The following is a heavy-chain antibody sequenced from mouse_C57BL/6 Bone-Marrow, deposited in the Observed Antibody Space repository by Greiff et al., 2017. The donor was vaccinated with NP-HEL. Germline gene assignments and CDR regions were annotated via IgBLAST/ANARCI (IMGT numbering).Heavy chain of an antibody. CDR2: INYDGSST. CDR3: ARASYYYGSSYDWYFDV. CDR1: GFTFSDYY. J-gene: IGHJ1*03. D-gene: IGHD1-1*01. V-gene: IGHV5-16*01. Sequence: EVQLQESEGGLVQPGSSMKLSCTASGFTFSDYYMAWVRQVPEKGLEWVANINYDGSSTYYLDSLKSRFIISRDNAKNILYLQMSSLKSEDTATYYCARASYYYGSSYDWYFDVWGTGTTVTVSS.